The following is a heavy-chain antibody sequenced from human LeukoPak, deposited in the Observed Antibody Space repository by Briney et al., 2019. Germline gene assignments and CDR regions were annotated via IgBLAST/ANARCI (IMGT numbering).Heavy chain of an antibody. CDR3: TREDSGYDYDAFDI. D-gene: IGHD5-12*01. CDR2: IRRKVYGGTT. CDR1: GFTFGDYT. Sequence: PGGSLRLSCTASGFTFGDYTMGWVRQAPGKGLEWLGFIRRKVYGGTTEYAASVKGRFTISRDDSKSIAYLEMNSLKTEDTGVYYCTREDSGYDYDAFDIWGQGTMVTVSS. V-gene: IGHV3-49*04. J-gene: IGHJ3*02.